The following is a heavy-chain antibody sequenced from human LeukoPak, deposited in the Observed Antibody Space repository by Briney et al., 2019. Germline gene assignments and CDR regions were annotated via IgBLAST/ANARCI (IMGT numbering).Heavy chain of an antibody. V-gene: IGHV4-61*01. Sequence: SETLSLTCTVSGGSVGSGSYYWSWIRQPPGKGLEWIGYIYYSGSTNYNPSLKSRVTISVDTSKNQFSLKLSSVTAADTAVYYCAREGSSGCFDYWGQGTLVTVSS. CDR3: AREGSSGCFDY. CDR2: IYYSGST. D-gene: IGHD6-19*01. CDR1: GGSVGSGSYY. J-gene: IGHJ4*02.